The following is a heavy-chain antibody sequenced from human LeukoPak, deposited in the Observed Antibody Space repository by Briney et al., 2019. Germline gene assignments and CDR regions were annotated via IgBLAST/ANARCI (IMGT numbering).Heavy chain of an antibody. CDR3: ARDPTGRYGSGSYVPTGFDP. J-gene: IGHJ5*02. CDR1: GGSISSYY. V-gene: IGHV4-59*01. CDR2: IYYSGST. D-gene: IGHD3-10*01. Sequence: SETLSLTCTVSGGSISSYYWSWIRQPPGKGLEWIGYIYYSGSTNYNPSLKSRVTISVDTSKNQFSLKLSSVTAADTAVYYCARDPTGRYGSGSYVPTGFDPWGQGTLVTVSS.